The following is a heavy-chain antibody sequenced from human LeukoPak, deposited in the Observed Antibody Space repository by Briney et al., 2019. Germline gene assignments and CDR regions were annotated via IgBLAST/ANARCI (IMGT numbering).Heavy chain of an antibody. D-gene: IGHD2-21*02. V-gene: IGHV3-7*03. CDR1: GFTFSSYW. J-gene: IGHJ4*02. CDR3: ARPPPRYCGGDCDDY. CDR2: IKQDGSEK. Sequence: GGSLRLSCAASGFTFSSYWMTWVRQAPGKGLEWVANIKQDGSEKYYVDSVKGRFTISRDNAKKSLYLQMNSLRAEDTAVYYCARPPPRYCGGDCDDYWGQGTLVTVSS.